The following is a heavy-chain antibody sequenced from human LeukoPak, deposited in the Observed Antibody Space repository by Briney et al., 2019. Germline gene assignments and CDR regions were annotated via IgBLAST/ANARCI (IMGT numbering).Heavy chain of an antibody. J-gene: IGHJ5*02. V-gene: IGHV4-34*01. CDR2: INHSGST. Sequence: NPSETLSLTCAVYGGSFSGYYWSWIRQPPGKGLEWIGEINHSGSTNYNPSLKSRVTISVDTSKNQFSLKLSSVTAADTAVYYCARTTLDELYYYDSSGYRWFDPWGQGTLVTVSS. CDR3: ARTTLDELYYYDSSGYRWFDP. D-gene: IGHD3-22*01. CDR1: GGSFSGYY.